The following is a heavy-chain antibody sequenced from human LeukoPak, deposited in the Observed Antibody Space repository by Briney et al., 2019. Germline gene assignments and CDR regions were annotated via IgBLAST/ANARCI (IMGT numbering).Heavy chain of an antibody. CDR2: ISAYNGNT. CDR3: ARDPAGNNYYYGMDV. V-gene: IGHV1-18*01. CDR1: GGTFSSYA. J-gene: IGHJ6*02. D-gene: IGHD6-13*01. Sequence: ASVKVSCKASGGTFSSYAISWVRQAPGQGLEWMGWISAYNGNTNYAQKLQGRVTMTRDTSTSTVHMELSSLRSEDTAVYYCARDPAGNNYYYGMDVWGQGTTVTVSS.